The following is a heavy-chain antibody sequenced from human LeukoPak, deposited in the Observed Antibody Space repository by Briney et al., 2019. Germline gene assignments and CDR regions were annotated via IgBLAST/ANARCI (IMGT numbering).Heavy chain of an antibody. D-gene: IGHD2-2*01. CDR3: ARGVQAGYCSSTSCYYYYYMDV. Sequence: PSETLSLTCAVYGGSFSGYYWSWIRQPPGKGLEWIGEINHSGSTNYNPSLKSRVTISVDTSKNQFSLKLSSVTAADTAVYYCARGVQAGYCSSTSCYYYYYMDVWGKGTTVTVSS. V-gene: IGHV4-34*01. J-gene: IGHJ6*03. CDR1: GGSFSGYY. CDR2: INHSGST.